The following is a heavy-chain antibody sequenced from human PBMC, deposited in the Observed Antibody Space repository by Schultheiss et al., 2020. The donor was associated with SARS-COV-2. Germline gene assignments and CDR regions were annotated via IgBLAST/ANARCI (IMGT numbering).Heavy chain of an antibody. CDR1: GFTFSSYA. CDR3: ARSPMVRGVILYDYYYYGMDV. CDR2: ISYDGSNK. Sequence: GGSLRLSCAASGFTFSSYAMHWVRQAPGKGLEWVAVISYDGSNKYYADSVKGRFTISRDNAKNSLYLEMSSLRGEDTAVYYCARSPMVRGVILYDYYYYGMDVWGQGTTVTVSS. V-gene: IGHV3-30*04. J-gene: IGHJ6*02. D-gene: IGHD3-10*01.